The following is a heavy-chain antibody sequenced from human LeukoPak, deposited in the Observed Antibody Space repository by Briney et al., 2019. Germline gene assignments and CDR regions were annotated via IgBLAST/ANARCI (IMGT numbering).Heavy chain of an antibody. CDR2: INHSGST. CDR3: ASLSETGYSYWYAFDI. J-gene: IGHJ3*02. V-gene: IGHV4-34*01. CDR1: GGSISSYY. D-gene: IGHD5-18*01. Sequence: PSETLSLTCTVSGGSISSYYWSWIRQPPGKGLEWIGEINHSGSTNYNPSLKSRVTISVDTSKNQFSLKLSSVTAADTAVYYCASLSETGYSYWYAFDIWGQGTMVTVSS.